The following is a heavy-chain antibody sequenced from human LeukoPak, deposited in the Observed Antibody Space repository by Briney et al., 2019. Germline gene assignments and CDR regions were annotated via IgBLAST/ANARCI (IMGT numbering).Heavy chain of an antibody. CDR1: GFTFSDYY. D-gene: IGHD3-10*01. CDR3: ARDWMENGSGSYLDAFDI. V-gene: IGHV3-11*01. J-gene: IGHJ3*02. CDR2: ISSSGSTI. Sequence: GGSLRLSCAASGFTFSDYYMSWIRQAPGKGLEWVSYISSSGSTIYYADSMKGRFTTSRDNAKNSLYLQMNSLRGEDTAVYYCARDWMENGSGSYLDAFDIWGQGTMVTVSS.